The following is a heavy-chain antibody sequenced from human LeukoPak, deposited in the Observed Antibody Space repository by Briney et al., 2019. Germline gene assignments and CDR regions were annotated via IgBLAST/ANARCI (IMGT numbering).Heavy chain of an antibody. D-gene: IGHD5-24*01. CDR2: MNPSGGST. CDR3: AIRGMATQDLNYFDY. CDR1: LYTFTSYH. V-gene: IGHV1-46*01. Sequence: ASVKVSCKDSLYTFTSYHMHWVRQAPGHGLEWMGIMNPSGGSTRYAQKFQGRVTMTRDTSTSTVYMELSSLRSEDTAVYYCAIRGMATQDLNYFDYWGQGTLVTVSS. J-gene: IGHJ4*02.